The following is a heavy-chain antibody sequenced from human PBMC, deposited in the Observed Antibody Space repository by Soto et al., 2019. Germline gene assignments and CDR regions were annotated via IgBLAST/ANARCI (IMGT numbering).Heavy chain of an antibody. CDR1: GYTFTSYY. D-gene: IGHD6-13*01. V-gene: IGHV1-46*01. CDR3: ARDGWGEDRGHKKQQLAENYYYYYGMDV. J-gene: IGHJ6*02. CDR2: INPSGGST. Sequence: VASVKVSCKASGYTFTSYYMHWVRQAPGQGLEWMGIINPSGGSTSYAQNFQGRVTMTRDTSTSTVYMELSSLRSEDTAVYYCARDGWGEDRGHKKQQLAENYYYYYGMDVWGQGTTVTVSS.